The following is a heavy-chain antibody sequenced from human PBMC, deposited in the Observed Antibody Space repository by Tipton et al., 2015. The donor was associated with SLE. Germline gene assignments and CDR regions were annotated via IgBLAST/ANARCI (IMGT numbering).Heavy chain of an antibody. Sequence: LRLSCAVYGGSFSGYYWSWIRQPPGKGLEWIGYIYYSGSTNYNPSLKSRVTISVDTSKNQFSLKLSSVTAADTAVYYCARGEFYDAFDIWGQGTMLTVSS. CDR1: GGSFSGYY. CDR3: ARGEFYDAFDI. V-gene: IGHV4-59*01. CDR2: IYYSGST. D-gene: IGHD3-16*01. J-gene: IGHJ3*02.